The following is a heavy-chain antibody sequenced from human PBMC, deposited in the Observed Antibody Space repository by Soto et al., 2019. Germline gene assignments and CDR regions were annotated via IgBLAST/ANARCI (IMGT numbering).Heavy chain of an antibody. Sequence: EVQLVDSGGGLVQPGGSLRLSCAASGFTFSSYSMIWVRQAPGKGLAWVSYISSGSSTIYYADSGKGRFTVSRDNAKNSLYLQMNSLRDEDTAVYYCTRVRQLGLDYWGQGTLGTISS. CDR3: TRVRQLGLDY. J-gene: IGHJ4*02. D-gene: IGHD1-1*01. V-gene: IGHV3-48*02. CDR2: ISSGSSTI. CDR1: GFTFSSYS.